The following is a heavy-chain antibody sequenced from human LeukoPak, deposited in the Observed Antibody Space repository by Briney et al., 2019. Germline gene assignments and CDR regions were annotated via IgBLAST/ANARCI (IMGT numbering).Heavy chain of an antibody. Sequence: PSGGSLRLSCAASGFTVSSNYMSWVRQSPGKGLEWVSVIYSGGNTYYADSVKGRFTISRDNSKNRMSLQMNSLRVDDTALYYCARGPDPVVRGPRRAFDLWGQGTRVTVSS. V-gene: IGHV3-53*05. CDR1: GFTVSSNY. CDR3: ARGPDPVVRGPRRAFDL. J-gene: IGHJ3*01. D-gene: IGHD3-10*01. CDR2: IYSGGNT.